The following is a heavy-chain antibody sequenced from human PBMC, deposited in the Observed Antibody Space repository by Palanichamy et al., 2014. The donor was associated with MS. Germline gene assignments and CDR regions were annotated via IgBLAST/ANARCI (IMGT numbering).Heavy chain of an antibody. V-gene: IGHV4-31*02. J-gene: IGHJ2*01. CDR2: IYYSGST. Sequence: HPGKGLEWIGYIYYSGSTYYNPSLKSRVTISVDTSKNQFSLKLSSVTAADTAVYYCARVEKGYDFWSGYNAGDWYFDLWGRGTLVTVSS. CDR3: ARVEKGYDFWSGYNAGDWYFDL. D-gene: IGHD3-3*01.